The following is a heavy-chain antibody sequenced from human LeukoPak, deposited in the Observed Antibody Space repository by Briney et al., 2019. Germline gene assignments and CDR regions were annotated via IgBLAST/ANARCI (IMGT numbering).Heavy chain of an antibody. CDR3: AREIAAAASYYFDY. D-gene: IGHD6-13*01. CDR2: INRNSGGT. Sequence: ASVKVSCKASGYTFTGYYMHWVRQAPGQGLEWMGWINRNSGGTNYAQKFQGRVTMTRDTSISTAYMELSRLRSDDTAVYYCAREIAAAASYYFDYWGQGTLVTVSS. V-gene: IGHV1-2*02. CDR1: GYTFTGYY. J-gene: IGHJ4*02.